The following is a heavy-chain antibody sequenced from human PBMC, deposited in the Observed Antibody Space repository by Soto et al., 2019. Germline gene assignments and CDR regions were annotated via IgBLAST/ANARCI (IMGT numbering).Heavy chain of an antibody. V-gene: IGHV3-23*01. CDR3: AKDLKPNYGMDV. Sequence: PGGSLRLSCTASGFTFNRHAMTWVRQAPGKGLEWVSGLSDSGGSIYYADSVKGRFTISRDNSMNTLYLQMNTLRAEDTAVYYCAKDLKPNYGMDVWGQGTTVTVSS. CDR1: GFTFNRHA. J-gene: IGHJ6*02. CDR2: LSDSGGSI.